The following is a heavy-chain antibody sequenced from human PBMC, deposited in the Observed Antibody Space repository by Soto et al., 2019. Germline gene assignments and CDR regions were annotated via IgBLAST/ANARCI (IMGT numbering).Heavy chain of an antibody. V-gene: IGHV5-51*01. CDR1: GYSFTSYW. Sequence: PGESLKISCKGSGYSFTSYWIGWVRQMPGKGLEWMGIIYPGDSDTRYSPSFQGQVTISADKSISTAYLQWSSLKASDTAMYYCARALKYYDILTGPYGYDYWGQGTLVTVSS. CDR2: IYPGDSDT. D-gene: IGHD3-9*01. J-gene: IGHJ4*02. CDR3: ARALKYYDILTGPYGYDY.